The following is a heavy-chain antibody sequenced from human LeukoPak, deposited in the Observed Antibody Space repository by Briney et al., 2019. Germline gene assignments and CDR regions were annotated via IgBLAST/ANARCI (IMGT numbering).Heavy chain of an antibody. D-gene: IGHD3-16*01. V-gene: IGHV4-4*07. CDR1: GASISGYF. CDR2: IYPSGST. Sequence: PSETLSLTCTVSGASISGYFWVWMRQPAGKGLEWIGRIYPSGSTNYNPSLKSRVTISVDTSKNQFSLKLSSVTAADTAVYYCARVRVDGALSYYFDYWGQGTLVTVSS. CDR3: ARVRVDGALSYYFDY. J-gene: IGHJ4*02.